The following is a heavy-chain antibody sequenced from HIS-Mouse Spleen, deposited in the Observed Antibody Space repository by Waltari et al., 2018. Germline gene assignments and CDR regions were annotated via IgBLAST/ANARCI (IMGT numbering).Heavy chain of an antibody. Sequence: QLQLQESGPGLVKPSETLSLTCTVSGGSISSSSYYWGWIRQPPGKGLEWIGSIYYSGSTYYNPSLKSRVTRSVDTSKNQFSLKLSSVTAADTAVYYCARAYYYGSGSYYKGYFDYWGQGTLVTVSS. CDR2: IYYSGST. CDR1: GGSISSSSYY. D-gene: IGHD3-10*01. CDR3: ARAYYYGSGSYYKGYFDY. J-gene: IGHJ4*02. V-gene: IGHV4-39*07.